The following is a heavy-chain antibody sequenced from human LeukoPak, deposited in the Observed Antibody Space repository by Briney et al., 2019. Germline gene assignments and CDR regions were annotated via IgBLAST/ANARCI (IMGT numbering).Heavy chain of an antibody. D-gene: IGHD3-10*01. Sequence: GGSLRLSCAASGFTFSSYWMSWVRQAPGKGPEWVSGISGSSSTTHYADSVKGRFTISRDNSRNTLYLQMNSLRAEDTAVYYCAPTGYYYGSGIYFDYWGQGTLVTVSS. J-gene: IGHJ4*02. CDR2: ISGSSSTT. V-gene: IGHV3-23*01. CDR1: GFTFSSYW. CDR3: APTGYYYGSGIYFDY.